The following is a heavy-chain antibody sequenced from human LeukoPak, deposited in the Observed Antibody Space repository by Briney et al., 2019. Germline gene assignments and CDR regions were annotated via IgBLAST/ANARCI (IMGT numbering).Heavy chain of an antibody. Sequence: ASVKVSCKASGGTFSSYAISWVRQAPGQGLEWMGGIIPIFGTANYAQKFQGRVTITADESTSTAYMELSSLRSEDTAVYYCARVTQHITMIVVVKGESTVEAFDIWGQGTMVTVSS. J-gene: IGHJ3*02. D-gene: IGHD3-22*01. CDR1: GGTFSSYA. CDR2: IIPIFGTA. V-gene: IGHV1-69*13. CDR3: ARVTQHITMIVVVKGESTVEAFDI.